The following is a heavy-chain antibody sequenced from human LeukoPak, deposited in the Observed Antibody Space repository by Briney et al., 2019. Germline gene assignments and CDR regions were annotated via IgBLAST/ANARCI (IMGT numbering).Heavy chain of an antibody. Sequence: SETLSLTCTVSGGSISSYYWSWIRQPPGKGLEWIGYIYYRGSTNYNPSLKSRVTISVDTSKNQFSLKLSSVTAADTAVYYCARVGRYGYNLEYFDYWGQGTLLTVSS. CDR2: IYYRGST. CDR3: ARVGRYGYNLEYFDY. CDR1: GGSISSYY. D-gene: IGHD5-24*01. V-gene: IGHV4-59*01. J-gene: IGHJ4*02.